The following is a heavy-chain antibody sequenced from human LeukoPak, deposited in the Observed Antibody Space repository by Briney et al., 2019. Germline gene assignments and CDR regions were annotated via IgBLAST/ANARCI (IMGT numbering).Heavy chain of an antibody. J-gene: IGHJ5*02. D-gene: IGHD2-8*01. CDR3: TRRANGRRYNWFDT. CDR1: GYTFTGYY. V-gene: IGHV1-2*02. CDR2: INPNSGGT. Sequence: ASVKVSCKASGYTFTGYYIHWVRQAPGQGLEWMGWINPNSGGTNYAQKFQGRVTMTKNTSISTAYMELSSLRSDDTAVYYCTRRANGRRYNWFDTWGQGTLVTVSS.